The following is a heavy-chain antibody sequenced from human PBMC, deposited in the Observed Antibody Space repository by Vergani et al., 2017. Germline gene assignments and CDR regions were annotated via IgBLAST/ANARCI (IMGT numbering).Heavy chain of an antibody. Sequence: QVQLVQSGAEVKKPGSSVKVSCKTSGGTFSSYSISWVRQAPGQGLEWMGRIIPILGIASYAQKFQGRVTITADKSTSTAYMELSSLRSEDTAVYYCARVSPSSGSSGYDDAFDIWGQGTMVTVSS. CDR2: IIPILGIA. CDR3: ARVSPSSGSSGYDDAFDI. D-gene: IGHD3-22*01. CDR1: GGTFSSYS. J-gene: IGHJ3*02. V-gene: IGHV1-69*02.